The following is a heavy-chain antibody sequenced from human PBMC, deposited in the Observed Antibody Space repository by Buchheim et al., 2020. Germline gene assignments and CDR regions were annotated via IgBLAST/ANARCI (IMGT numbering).Heavy chain of an antibody. CDR1: EFTFTNAW. D-gene: IGHD6-6*01. V-gene: IGHV3-15*01. CDR3: TTLMKSARLSSDY. CDR2: IRSSTDGGTT. J-gene: IGHJ4*02. Sequence: EVQLVESGGDLVKPGESLRLSCAASEFTFTNAWMSWIRQAPGKGLEWVGRIRSSTDGGTTDYAVPVKGRFTILRDDSENTLYLQMNSLKTEDTAVYYCTTLMKSARLSSDYWGQGTL.